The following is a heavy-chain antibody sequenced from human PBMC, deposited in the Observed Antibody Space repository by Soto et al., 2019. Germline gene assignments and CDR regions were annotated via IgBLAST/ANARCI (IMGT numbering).Heavy chain of an antibody. V-gene: IGHV4-38-2*02. Sequence: SETLSLTCSVSGYLISSGYYCGWIRQPPGKGLEWIGIIHHTGTTYYNPSLKSQVTISVDTSNNQFSLKLTSVTAADTAVYFCARSSGYLPGGYWGKVTQVTVSS. D-gene: IGHD5-12*01. CDR3: ARSSGYLPGGY. CDR1: GYLISSGYY. CDR2: IHHTGTT. J-gene: IGHJ4*02.